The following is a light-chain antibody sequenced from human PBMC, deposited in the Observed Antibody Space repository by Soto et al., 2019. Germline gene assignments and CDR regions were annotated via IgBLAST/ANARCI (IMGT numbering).Light chain of an antibody. CDR1: QSVSSSH. V-gene: IGKV3-20*01. J-gene: IGKJ1*01. CDR2: GAS. CDR3: QRYGS. Sequence: EIVWTQSPGTLSLSPGERATLSCRASQSVSSSHLAWYQQKPGKAPRLLIYGASSRATGIPDRFSGSGSGTDFTLTISRLEPEDFAVYYCQRYGSFGQGTKVDIK.